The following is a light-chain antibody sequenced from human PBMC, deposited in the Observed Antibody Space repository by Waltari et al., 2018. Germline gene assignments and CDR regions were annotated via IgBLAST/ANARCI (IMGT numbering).Light chain of an antibody. CDR2: SNN. J-gene: IGLJ2*01. CDR1: SSNIGSKS. CDR3: ATWDDSLNGL. V-gene: IGLV1-44*01. Sequence: QSVLTQPPSVSGTTGQRVSISCSGSSSNIGSKSVNWYQQVPGTAPKPLIYSNNQRPSGVPDRFSGSKSGTSASLAISGLQSEDEADYYCATWDDSLNGLFGGGTKLTVL.